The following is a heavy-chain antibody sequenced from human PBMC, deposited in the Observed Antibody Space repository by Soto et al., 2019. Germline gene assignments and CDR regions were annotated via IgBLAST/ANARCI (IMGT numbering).Heavy chain of an antibody. CDR1: GYTFTDYY. D-gene: IGHD3-22*01. J-gene: IGHJ6*02. CDR3: ASVNPDDSSGYDYYYYGMDV. CDR2: INPKSGGP. V-gene: IGHV1-2*02. Sequence: GASVKVSCKTSGYTFTDYYMHWVRQAPGQGFEWVGGINPKSGGPKYVPKFQGRVTVTRDTSTSTAYMELNRLTSDDTAVYYCASVNPDDSSGYDYYYYGMDVWGQGTTVTVSS.